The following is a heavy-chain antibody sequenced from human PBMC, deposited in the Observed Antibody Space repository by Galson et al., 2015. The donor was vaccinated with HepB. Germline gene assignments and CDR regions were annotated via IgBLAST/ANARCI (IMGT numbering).Heavy chain of an antibody. CDR3: ARGHTAGYDYVWGRREKLAAHWDY. D-gene: IGHD3-16*01. CDR2: TNHRGNT. Sequence: ETLSLTCAVYGGSFSGHYWTWIRQPPGKGLEWIGNTNHRGNTNYNPSLKSRVIISADSSQNKFSLKLTSVTAADMAVYYCARGHTAGYDYVWGRREKLAAHWDYWGQGTLLTVSS. CDR1: GGSFSGHY. V-gene: IGHV4-34*01. J-gene: IGHJ4*02.